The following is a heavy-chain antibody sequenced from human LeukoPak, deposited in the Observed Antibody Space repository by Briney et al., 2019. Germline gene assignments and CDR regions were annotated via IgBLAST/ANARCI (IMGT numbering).Heavy chain of an antibody. J-gene: IGHJ4*02. D-gene: IGHD3-22*01. Sequence: SETLSLTCAVYGGSFSGYYWSWIRQPPGKGLEWIGEINHSGSTNYNPSLKSRVTISVDTSKNQFSLKLSSVTAADTAVYYFAREDFYDSSGLFDYWGQGTLVTVSS. CDR1: GGSFSGYY. V-gene: IGHV4-34*01. CDR3: AREDFYDSSGLFDY. CDR2: INHSGST.